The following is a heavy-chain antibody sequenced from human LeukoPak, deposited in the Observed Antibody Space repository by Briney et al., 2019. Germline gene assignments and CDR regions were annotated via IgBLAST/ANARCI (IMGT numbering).Heavy chain of an antibody. CDR2: IYYSGST. V-gene: IGHV4-61*05. CDR1: GGSISSSSYY. CDR3: AIVAVTGPRRYNYMDV. J-gene: IGHJ6*03. Sequence: SETLSLTCTVSGGSISSSSYYWGWIRQPPGKGLEWIGYIYYSGSTNYNPSLKSRVTMSVDTSKNQFSLRLSSVTAADTAVYYCAIVAVTGPRRYNYMDVWGKGTTVTVSS. D-gene: IGHD6-19*01.